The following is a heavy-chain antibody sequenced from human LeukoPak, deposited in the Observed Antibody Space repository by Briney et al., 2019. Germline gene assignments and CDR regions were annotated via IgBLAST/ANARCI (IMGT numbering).Heavy chain of an antibody. CDR1: GGSVSSSSSY. V-gene: IGHV4-39*07. D-gene: IGHD2-15*01. J-gene: IGHJ4*02. CDR3: ARRNGGMGGYLD. CDR2: IYYSGGT. Sequence: SSETLSLTCTVSGGSVSSSSSYWGWFRQPPGKGLEWFGTIYYSGGTYYNPSLKSRVTISIDTSKNQFSLKLSSVTAADTAVYYCARRNGGMGGYLDWGQGTLVTVSS.